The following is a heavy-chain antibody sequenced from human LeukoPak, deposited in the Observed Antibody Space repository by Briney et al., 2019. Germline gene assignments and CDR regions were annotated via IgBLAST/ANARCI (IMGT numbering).Heavy chain of an antibody. CDR2: ISYDGSNK. Sequence: GGSLRLSCAASGFTFSSYAMHWVRQAPGKGLEWVAVISYDGSNKYYADSVKGRFTISRDNSKNTLYLQMNSLRAEDTAVYYCARDDPYYGMDVWGQGTTVIVSS. CDR3: ARDDPYYGMDV. J-gene: IGHJ6*02. CDR1: GFTFSSYA. V-gene: IGHV3-30-3*01.